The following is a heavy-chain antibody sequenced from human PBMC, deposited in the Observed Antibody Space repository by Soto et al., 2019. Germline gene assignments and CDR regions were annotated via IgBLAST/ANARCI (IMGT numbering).Heavy chain of an antibody. CDR1: GGTFSSYT. V-gene: IGHV1-69*02. CDR2: IIPILGIA. J-gene: IGHJ4*02. D-gene: IGHD4-17*01. Sequence: QVQLVQSGAEVKKPGSSVKVSCKASGGTFSSYTISWVRQAPGQGLEWMGRIIPILGIANYAQKFQGRVTITADKYTSTAYMELRSLRSEDTAVYYCATLATTVTNLDYWGQGTLVTVSS. CDR3: ATLATTVTNLDY.